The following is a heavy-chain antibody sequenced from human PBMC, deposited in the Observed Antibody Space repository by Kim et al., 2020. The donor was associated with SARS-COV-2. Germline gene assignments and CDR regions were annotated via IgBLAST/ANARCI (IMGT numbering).Heavy chain of an antibody. D-gene: IGHD1-26*01. CDR3: AKEEGGSYFSFVGTEYFQH. J-gene: IGHJ1*01. Sequence: GRLTISRDHSKNALYLQMNSLRAEDTAVYYCAKEEGGSYFSFVGTEYFQHWGQGTLVTVSS. V-gene: IGHV3-33*06.